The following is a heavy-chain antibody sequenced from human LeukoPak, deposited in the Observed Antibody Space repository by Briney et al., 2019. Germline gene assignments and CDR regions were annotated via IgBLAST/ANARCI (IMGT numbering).Heavy chain of an antibody. CDR2: ISGSGGST. CDR3: AALLLWFGELFLPRFDY. V-gene: IGHV3-23*01. CDR1: GFTFSSYA. Sequence: GGSLRLSCAASGFTFSSYAMSWVRQAPGKGLEWVSAISGSGGSTYYADSVKGRFTISRDNSKNTLYLQMHSLRAEDTAVYYCAALLLWFGELFLPRFDYWGQGTLVTVSS. J-gene: IGHJ4*02. D-gene: IGHD3-10*01.